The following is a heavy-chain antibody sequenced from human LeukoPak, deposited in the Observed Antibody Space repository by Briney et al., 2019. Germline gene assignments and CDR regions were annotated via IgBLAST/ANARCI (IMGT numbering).Heavy chain of an antibody. D-gene: IGHD5-18*01. CDR3: ARFSSRGYSYGSADY. CDR2: IYYSGST. J-gene: IGHJ4*02. CDR1: GGSISSYY. V-gene: IGHV4-59*08. Sequence: SETLSLTCTVSGGSISSYYWSWIRQPPGKGLEWIGYIYYSGSTNYNPSLKSRVTISVDTSKNQFSLKLSSVTAADTAVYYCARFSSRGYSYGSADYWGQGTLVTVSS.